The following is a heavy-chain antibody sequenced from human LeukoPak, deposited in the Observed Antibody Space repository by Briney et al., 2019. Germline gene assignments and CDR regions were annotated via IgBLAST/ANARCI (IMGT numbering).Heavy chain of an antibody. CDR2: ISAYNGNT. CDR1: GYTFTSYG. V-gene: IGHV1-18*01. Sequence: ASVNVSCKASGYTFTSYGISWVRQAPGQGLEWMGWISAYNGNTNYAQKLQGRVTMTTDTSTSTAYMELRSLRSDDTAVYYCAGPSSGWYCLDYWGQGTLVTVSS. D-gene: IGHD6-19*01. J-gene: IGHJ4*02. CDR3: AGPSSGWYCLDY.